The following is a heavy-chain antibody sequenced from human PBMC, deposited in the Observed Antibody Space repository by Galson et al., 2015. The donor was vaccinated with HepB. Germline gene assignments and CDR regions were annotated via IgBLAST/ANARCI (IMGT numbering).Heavy chain of an antibody. D-gene: IGHD3-3*01. Sequence: SLRLSCATSKFIFSTYSMKFGRQAPGKGLGWVSSINSSNSYKYCADLLKGRLTISRHNAKNSLFLQMNSLRVEDTAVFYWGDTDFSIIFTPRLQPIPHVYNLMDVWGQGTTVTVSS. V-gene: IGHV3-21*01. CDR1: KFIFSTYS. J-gene: IGHJ6*02. CDR2: INSSNSYK. CDR3: GDTDFSIIFTPRLQPIPHVYNLMDV.